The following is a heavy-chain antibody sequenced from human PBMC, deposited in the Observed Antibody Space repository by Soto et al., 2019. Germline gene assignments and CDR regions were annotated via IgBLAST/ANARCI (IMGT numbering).Heavy chain of an antibody. D-gene: IGHD2-15*01. CDR1: GYTFTNHD. CDR3: ARGIATGQLDP. J-gene: IGHJ5*02. CDR2: MNPDSGKT. V-gene: IGHV1-8*01. Sequence: GASVKVSCKASGYTFTNHDIVWVRQATGQGFEWMGWMNPDSGKTGYAPKFQGRVTMTRNTSKNTVYMDLSSLRSEDTAVYYCARGIATGQLDPWGQGTLVTVSP.